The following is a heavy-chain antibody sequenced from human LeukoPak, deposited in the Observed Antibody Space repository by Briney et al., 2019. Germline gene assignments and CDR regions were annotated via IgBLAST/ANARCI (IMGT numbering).Heavy chain of an antibody. V-gene: IGHV3-33*01. CDR2: IWYDGSNK. CDR3: ATGAVPWYFGY. Sequence: GGSLRLSCAASGFTFNTFGMNWVRQAPGKGLEWVAVIWYDGSNKYYADSVKGRFTISRDNSKNTLCLQMNSLRAEDTAVYYCATGAVPWYFGYWGQGTLVTVSS. CDR1: GFTFNTFG. J-gene: IGHJ4*02. D-gene: IGHD6-19*01.